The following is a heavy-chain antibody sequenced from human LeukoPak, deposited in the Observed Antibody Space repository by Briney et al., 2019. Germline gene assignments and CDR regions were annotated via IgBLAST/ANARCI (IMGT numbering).Heavy chain of an antibody. CDR1: GGSISSSSYY. V-gene: IGHV4-39*01. J-gene: IGHJ4*02. CDR2: IYYSGST. CDR3: ARLYVRRVGATYYFDY. D-gene: IGHD1-26*01. Sequence: SETLSLTCTVSGGSISSSSYYWGWIRQPPGKGLEWIGSIYYSGSTYYNPSLKSRVTISVDTSKNQFSLKLSSVTAADTAVYYCARLYVRRVGATYYFDYWGQGTLVTVSS.